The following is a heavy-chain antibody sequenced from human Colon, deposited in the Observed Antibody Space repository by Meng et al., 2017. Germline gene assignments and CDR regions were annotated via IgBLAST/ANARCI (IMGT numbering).Heavy chain of an antibody. Sequence: ASVKVSCKASGYTFTSYGISWVGQAPGQGLEGMGWISACNGNTNDAQKLQGRVTMTTDTSTSTAYMELRSLRSDDTAVYYCARVGLGSYYYYAMDVWGQGTTVTVSS. V-gene: IGHV1-18*01. CDR1: GYTFTSYG. D-gene: IGHD3-16*01. J-gene: IGHJ6*02. CDR2: ISACNGNT. CDR3: ARVGLGSYYYYAMDV.